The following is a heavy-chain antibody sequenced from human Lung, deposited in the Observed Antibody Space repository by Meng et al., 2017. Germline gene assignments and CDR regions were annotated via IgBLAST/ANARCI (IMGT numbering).Heavy chain of an antibody. J-gene: IGHJ5*02. D-gene: IGHD3-3*01. Sequence: VLLPESGQGRVNPSGSPSLTCAVVCGAISSRNCWSWVRQSPGKGLEWIGEIYHSGRTNYNPSLESRVTISLDKSQNHFSLKVKSVTAADTAVYYCVRGGQDQAYYDFWSGPFDPWGQGTLVTVAS. CDR1: CGAISSRNC. CDR3: VRGGQDQAYYDFWSGPFDP. CDR2: IYHSGRT. V-gene: IGHV4-4*02.